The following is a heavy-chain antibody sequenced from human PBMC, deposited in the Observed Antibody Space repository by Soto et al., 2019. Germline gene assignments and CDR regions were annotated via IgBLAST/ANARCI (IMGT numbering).Heavy chain of an antibody. CDR2: INAGNGNT. V-gene: IGHV1-3*01. CDR1: GYTFTSYA. J-gene: IGHJ2*01. CDR3: ARVPSSGWYWYFDL. D-gene: IGHD6-19*01. Sequence: ASVKVSCKASGYTFTSYAMHWVRQAPGQRLEWMGWINAGNGNTKYSQKFQGRVTITRDTSASTAYMELSSLRSEDTAVYYCARVPSSGWYWYFDLWGRGTLVTVS.